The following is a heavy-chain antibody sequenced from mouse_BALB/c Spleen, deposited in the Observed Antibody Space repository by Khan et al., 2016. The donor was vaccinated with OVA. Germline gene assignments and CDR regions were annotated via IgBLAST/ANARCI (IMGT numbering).Heavy chain of an antibody. Sequence: VQLQQSGPELMKPGASVKISCKASGYSFTSYYIHWVMQSHGKSLEWIGYIDPFIGGTTYNQKFKGKATLTVDKSSSTAYIHTSNLTSADSAADYCTRYCYVAWFAYWGQGTLVTVSA. V-gene: IGHV1S135*01. D-gene: IGHD2-12*01. J-gene: IGHJ3*01. CDR3: TRYCYVAWFAY. CDR2: IDPFIGGT. CDR1: GYSFTSYY.